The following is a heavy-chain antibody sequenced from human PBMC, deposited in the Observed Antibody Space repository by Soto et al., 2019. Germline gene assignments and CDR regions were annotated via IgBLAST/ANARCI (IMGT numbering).Heavy chain of an antibody. D-gene: IGHD3-3*01. V-gene: IGHV2-5*02. Sequence: QITLNESGPTQVKPRQTLTLTCTFSGFSLTTSGVGVGWIRQSPGKAPEWLALIYWDDDKRYSPSLKSRLTITKATNKNQVVTTIADLDPDDTASYCCERRVLSAVFGFATTAAYFFYFWGQGP. J-gene: IGHJ4*02. CDR2: IYWDDDK. CDR3: ERRVLSAVFGFATTAAYFFYF. CDR1: GFSLTTSGVG.